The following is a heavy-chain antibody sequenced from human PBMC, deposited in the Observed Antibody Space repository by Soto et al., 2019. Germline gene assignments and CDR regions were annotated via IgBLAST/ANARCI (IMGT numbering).Heavy chain of an antibody. D-gene: IGHD5-12*01. Sequence: PSETLSLTCTVSGGSISSYYWSWIRQPPGKGLEWIGYIYYSGSTNCNPSLKSRVTISVDTSKNQFSLKLSSVTAADTAVYYCARGRDGYNFGFDYWGQGTLVTVSS. CDR3: ARGRDGYNFGFDY. CDR1: GGSISSYY. J-gene: IGHJ4*02. CDR2: IYYSGST. V-gene: IGHV4-59*01.